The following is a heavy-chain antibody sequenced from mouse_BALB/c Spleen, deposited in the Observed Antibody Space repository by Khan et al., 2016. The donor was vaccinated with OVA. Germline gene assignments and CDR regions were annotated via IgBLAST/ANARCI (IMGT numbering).Heavy chain of an antibody. CDR3: ARKIGGDFDY. Sequence: EVQLVESGPELVKPGASVKISCKASGYSFTGYFMNWVMQSHGKSLEWIGRINPHIGETLYNQKFKGKATLTVDESSRTAHMELRSLAAEDSAVYYCARKIGGDFDYWGQGTTLTVSA. CDR2: INPHIGET. V-gene: IGHV1-20*02. CDR1: GYSFTGYF. D-gene: IGHD1-1*02. J-gene: IGHJ2*01.